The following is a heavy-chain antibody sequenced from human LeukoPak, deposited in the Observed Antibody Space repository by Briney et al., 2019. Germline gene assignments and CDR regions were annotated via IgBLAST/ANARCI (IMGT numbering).Heavy chain of an antibody. D-gene: IGHD3-16*01. CDR2: ISDNGVYT. V-gene: IGHV3-23*01. Sequence: GGSLRLSCAVSGSTFSKYIMSWVRRAPGKGLEWVSGISDNGVYTAYAGSVEGRFTISRDNSKNTLYMQMDSLRAEDTAIYYCAKWGADKVEWRHYVDSWGQGTLVIVSS. CDR1: GSTFSKYI. CDR3: AKWGADKVEWRHYVDS. J-gene: IGHJ4*02.